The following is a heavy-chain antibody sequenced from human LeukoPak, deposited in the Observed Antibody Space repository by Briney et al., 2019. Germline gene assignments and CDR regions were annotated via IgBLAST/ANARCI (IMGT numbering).Heavy chain of an antibody. Sequence: PGGSLRLSCAASGFTFNSYAMSWVRQAPWERLQWVSGISDSSGNTYYADSVRGRFTISRDNSKNTLYLQMNSLRAEDTAVYYRARHRSSWLIDYWGQGTLVTVSA. J-gene: IGHJ4*02. CDR1: GFTFNSYA. CDR2: ISDSSGNT. CDR3: ARHRSSWLIDY. V-gene: IGHV3-23*01. D-gene: IGHD6-6*01.